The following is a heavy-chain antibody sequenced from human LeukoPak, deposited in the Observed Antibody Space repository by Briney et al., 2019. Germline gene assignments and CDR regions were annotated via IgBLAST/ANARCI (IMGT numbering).Heavy chain of an antibody. V-gene: IGHV5-51*01. J-gene: IGHJ6*02. CDR2: IYPGDSDT. CDR1: GYSFTSYW. D-gene: IGHD4-4*01. Sequence: GESLKISCKGSGYSFTSYWIGWVRQMPGKGLEWMWNIYPGDSDTRYSPSFQGQVTISADKSISTAYLQWSSLKASDTAMYYCARQRYSNYRGGVYYYGMDVWGQGTTVTVSS. CDR3: ARQRYSNYRGGVYYYGMDV.